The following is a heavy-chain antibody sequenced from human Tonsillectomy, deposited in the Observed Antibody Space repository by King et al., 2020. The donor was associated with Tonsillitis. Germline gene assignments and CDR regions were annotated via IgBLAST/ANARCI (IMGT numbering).Heavy chain of an antibody. Sequence: VQLVESGGGVVQPGRSLRLSCAASGFTFSSYGTHWVRQAPGKGLEWVAVISYDGSKKYYADSVKGRFTISRDNSKNTLYLQMDSLRVEDTAVYYCARAAAPQNDALEIWGQGTMVTVSS. CDR1: GFTFSSYG. CDR2: ISYDGSKK. J-gene: IGHJ3*02. CDR3: ARAAAPQNDALEI. V-gene: IGHV3-30*03. D-gene: IGHD6-13*01.